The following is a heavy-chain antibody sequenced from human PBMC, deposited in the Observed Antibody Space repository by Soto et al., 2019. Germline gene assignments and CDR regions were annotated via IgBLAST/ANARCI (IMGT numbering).Heavy chain of an antibody. CDR1: GGSIRSHN. CDR2: MYYSAMT. V-gene: IGHV4-59*08. J-gene: IGHJ6*03. CDR3: ARHPFASWKGYPYYYYVDV. Sequence: QVQLQESGPGLVKPSETLSLTCSVPGGSIRSHNWSWIRQPPGKGLEWIGCMYYSAMTEYNPSLKCRVTISADTSNNQVSLKLSSVTAADTAVYYCARHPFASWKGYPYYYYVDVWGKGTAVTVSS. D-gene: IGHD3-3*01.